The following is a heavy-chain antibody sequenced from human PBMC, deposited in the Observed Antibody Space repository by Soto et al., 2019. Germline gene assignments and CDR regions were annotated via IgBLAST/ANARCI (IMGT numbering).Heavy chain of an antibody. Sequence: ASVQVSCKASGYTFTGYYMHWVRQAPGQGLDWMGWINPNSVGTNYAQKFQGWVTMTRDTSISTVYMELSRLRSDDTAVYYCARGYCSGGSCYRQDNWFDPWGQGTLVTVSS. D-gene: IGHD2-15*01. CDR1: GYTFTGYY. J-gene: IGHJ5*02. V-gene: IGHV1-2*04. CDR3: ARGYCSGGSCYRQDNWFDP. CDR2: INPNSVGT.